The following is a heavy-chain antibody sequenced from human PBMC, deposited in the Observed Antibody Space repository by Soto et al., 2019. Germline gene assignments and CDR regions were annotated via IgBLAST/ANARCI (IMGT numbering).Heavy chain of an antibody. CDR1: GYTFTRYT. CDR3: ARGIATGQLDP. V-gene: IGHV1-3*01. Sequence: QVQLVQSGAEVKKPGASVKISCKASGYTFTRYTVNWVRQAPGQRLEWMGWINPDNGNTKSSQKFQDRVIITRDTSASTAYMDLSSLRSEDMAVYYCARGIATGQLDPWGQGTLVTVSS. CDR2: INPDNGNT. D-gene: IGHD2-15*01. J-gene: IGHJ5*02.